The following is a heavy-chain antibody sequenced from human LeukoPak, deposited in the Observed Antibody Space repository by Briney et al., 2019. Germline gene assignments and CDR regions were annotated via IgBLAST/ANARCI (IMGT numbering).Heavy chain of an antibody. CDR2: IYAGGSST. CDR3: ARSNQADDY. D-gene: IGHD4-11*01. Sequence: GGPLRLPCTASGLTFNSYWMHCAGQVPGKGRVWVSRIYAGGSSTTYADSVKGRFTMSRDNAKNTLYLQMNRLSVEDTAVYYCARSNQADDYWGQGTLVTVSS. V-gene: IGHV3-74*01. CDR1: GLTFNSYW. J-gene: IGHJ4*02.